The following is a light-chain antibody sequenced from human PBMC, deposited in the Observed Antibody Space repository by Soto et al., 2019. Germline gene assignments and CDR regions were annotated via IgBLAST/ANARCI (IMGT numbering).Light chain of an antibody. CDR1: QSVTSSY. CDR3: QLYCSSVGFT. CDR2: GAS. J-gene: IGKJ3*01. V-gene: IGKV3-20*01. Sequence: EIVLTQSPGTLSLSPGERATLSCRASQSVTSSYLAWYPQKPGQAPRLLIYGASSRATGIPDRFSGSGSWTNFTPAISRLEPEDSAVYYCQLYCSSVGFTFGPGTKVDIK.